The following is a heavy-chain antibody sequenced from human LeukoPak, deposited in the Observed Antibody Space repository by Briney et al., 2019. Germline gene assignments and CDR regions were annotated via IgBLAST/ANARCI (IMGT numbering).Heavy chain of an antibody. V-gene: IGHV1-69*13. D-gene: IGHD6-13*01. CDR1: GGTFSSYA. CDR3: ARDALGYSSSYHLY. J-gene: IGHJ4*02. CDR2: IIPVFGTA. Sequence: SVKVSCKASGGTFSSYAISWVRQAPGQGLEWMGGIIPVFGTANYAQKFQGRVTITADESTSTAYMELSSLRSEDTAVYYCARDALGYSSSYHLYWGQGTLDTVSS.